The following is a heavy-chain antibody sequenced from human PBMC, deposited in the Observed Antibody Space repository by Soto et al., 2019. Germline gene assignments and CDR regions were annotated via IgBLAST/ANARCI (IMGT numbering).Heavy chain of an antibody. CDR3: ARRYGYAFDI. CDR1: GLSISSYY. Sequence: SETLSLTCPFSGLSISSYYWSWIRQPPGKGLEWIGYIYCSGSTNYNPSLKSRVTISVDTSKNQFSLKLSSVTAADTAVYYCARRYGYAFDIWGQGTMVTVSS. D-gene: IGHD4-17*01. CDR2: IYCSGST. V-gene: IGHV4-59*01. J-gene: IGHJ3*02.